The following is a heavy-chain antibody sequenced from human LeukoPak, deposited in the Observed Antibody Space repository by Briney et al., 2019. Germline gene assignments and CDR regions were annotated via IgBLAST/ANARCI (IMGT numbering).Heavy chain of an antibody. J-gene: IGHJ4*02. CDR2: VRSKSNYYAT. Sequence: PGGSLKLSCAASGFTFSGSAMHWVRQASGKGLEWVGRVRSKSNYYATAYAASVKGRFIISRDDSKNTAYLQMNSLKTEDTAVYFCTRHVPNSGYANFDYWGQGTLVTVSS. CDR3: TRHVPNSGYANFDY. V-gene: IGHV3-73*01. D-gene: IGHD5-12*01. CDR1: GFTFSGSA.